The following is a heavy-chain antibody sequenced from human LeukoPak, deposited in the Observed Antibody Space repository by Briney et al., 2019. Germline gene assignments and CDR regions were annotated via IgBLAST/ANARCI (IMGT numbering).Heavy chain of an antibody. D-gene: IGHD3-10*01. CDR1: GGSISSKSYY. CDR3: ARDWRDYGSGSPGYYGMDV. J-gene: IGHJ6*02. V-gene: IGHV4-39*07. Sequence: SETLSLTCTVSGGSISSKSYYWGWIRQPPGKGLEWIGSIYYSGSTYYNPSLKSRVTISVDTSKNQFSLKLSSVTAADTAVYYCARDWRDYGSGSPGYYGMDVWGQGTTVTVSS. CDR2: IYYSGST.